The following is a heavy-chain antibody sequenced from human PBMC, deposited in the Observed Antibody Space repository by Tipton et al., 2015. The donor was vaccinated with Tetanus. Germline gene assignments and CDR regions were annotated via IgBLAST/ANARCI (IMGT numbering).Heavy chain of an antibody. V-gene: IGHV3-53*01. Sequence: VQLVQSGGGLIQPGGSLRLSCAASGFTVSSNYMSWVRQAPGKGLEWVSIIYSGGSTYSADSVKGRFTISTDNSKNTLYLQMNSLRAEDTAVYYCARDAPDHGDYASFDYWGQGTLVTVSS. CDR3: ARDAPDHGDYASFDY. D-gene: IGHD4-17*01. CDR2: IYSGGST. CDR1: GFTVSSNY. J-gene: IGHJ4*02.